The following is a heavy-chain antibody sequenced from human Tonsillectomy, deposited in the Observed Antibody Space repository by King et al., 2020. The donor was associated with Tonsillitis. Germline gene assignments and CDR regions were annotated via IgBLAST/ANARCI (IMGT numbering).Heavy chain of an antibody. CDR1: GYTFTSYG. Sequence: QLVQSGAEVKKPGASVKVSCKASGYTFTSYGISWVRQAPGQGLEWMGWISAYNGNTNYAQKLQGRVTMTTDTSTSTAYMELRSLRSDDTAVYYCAREKSPDCSGGSCYPSDYWGQGAPVTVSS. V-gene: IGHV1-18*04. CDR2: ISAYNGNT. J-gene: IGHJ4*02. CDR3: AREKSPDCSGGSCYPSDY. D-gene: IGHD2-15*01.